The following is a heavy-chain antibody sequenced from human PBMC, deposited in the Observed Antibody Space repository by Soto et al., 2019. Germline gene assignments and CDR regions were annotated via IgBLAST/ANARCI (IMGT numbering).Heavy chain of an antibody. Sequence: SETLSLTCTVSGGSVSSGSYYWSWIRQPPGKGLEWIGYIYYSGSTNYNPPLKSRVTISVDTSKNQFSLKLSSVTAADTAVYYCARNYYDSSGYYLDNWFDPWGQGTLVTVSS. CDR2: IYYSGST. J-gene: IGHJ5*02. V-gene: IGHV4-61*01. CDR3: ARNYYDSSGYYLDNWFDP. CDR1: GGSVSSGSYY. D-gene: IGHD3-22*01.